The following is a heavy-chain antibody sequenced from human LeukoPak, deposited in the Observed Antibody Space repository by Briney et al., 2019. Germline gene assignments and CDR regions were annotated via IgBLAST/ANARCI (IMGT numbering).Heavy chain of an antibody. D-gene: IGHD3-10*01. CDR2: INHSGST. V-gene: IGHV4-34*01. Sequence: PSETLSLTCAVYGGSFSGYYWSWIRQPPGKGLEGIGEINHSGSTNYNPSLKSRVTISVDTSKNQFSLKLSSVTAADTAVYYCARGRSYYYGSGSLRGRTYYYGMDVWGQGTTVTVSS. CDR3: ARGRSYYYGSGSLRGRTYYYGMDV. J-gene: IGHJ6*02. CDR1: GGSFSGYY.